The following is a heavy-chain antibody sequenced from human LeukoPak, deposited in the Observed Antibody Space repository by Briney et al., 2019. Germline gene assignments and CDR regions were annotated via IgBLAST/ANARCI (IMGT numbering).Heavy chain of an antibody. J-gene: IGHJ4*02. CDR3: AREGYSSGHFDY. V-gene: IGHV3-30-3*01. D-gene: IGHD6-19*01. CDR2: ISYDGSNK. CDR1: GFTFSSYA. Sequence: PGGSLRLSCAASGFTFSSYAMHWVRQAPGKGLEWVAVISYDGSNKYYADSVKGRFTISRDNSKNTLYLQMNSLRAEDTAVYYCAREGYSSGHFDYWGQGTLVTVSS.